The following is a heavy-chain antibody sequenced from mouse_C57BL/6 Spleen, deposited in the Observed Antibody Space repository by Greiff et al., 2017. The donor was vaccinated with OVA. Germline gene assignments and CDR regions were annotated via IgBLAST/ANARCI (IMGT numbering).Heavy chain of an antibody. V-gene: IGHV5-17*01. D-gene: IGHD1-1*01. J-gene: IGHJ3*01. CDR3: ARPALYYGSSFFAY. CDR2: ISSGSSTI. Sequence: DVKLVESGGGLVKPGGSLKLSCAASGFTFSDYGMHWVRQAPEKGLEWVAYISSGSSTIYYADTVKGRFTISRDNAKNTLFLQMTSLRSEDTAMYYCARPALYYGSSFFAYWGQGTLVTVSA. CDR1: GFTFSDYG.